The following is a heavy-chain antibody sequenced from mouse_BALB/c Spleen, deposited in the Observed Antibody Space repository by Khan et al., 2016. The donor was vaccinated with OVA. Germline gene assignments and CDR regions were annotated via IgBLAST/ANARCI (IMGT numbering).Heavy chain of an antibody. CDR1: GYTFTNYY. V-gene: IGHV1S56*01. CDR2: IYPGNVNT. CDR3: ARSSLYAPGAMDD. Sequence: QVQLKESGPELVTPQASVRISCKASGYTFTNYYIHWVKQRPGQGLEWIGWIYPGNVNTKYNEKFKGKATVTADKSSSPAYMQLSSLTSEGTSVYFSARSSLYAPGAMDDWGQGTSVTGSS. J-gene: IGHJ4*01. D-gene: IGHD1-1*01.